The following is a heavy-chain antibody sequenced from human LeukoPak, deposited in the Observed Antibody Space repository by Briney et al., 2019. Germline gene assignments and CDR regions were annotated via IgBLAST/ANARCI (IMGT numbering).Heavy chain of an antibody. CDR2: IIPIFGTA. Sequence: APLKVACKASGGTFSSYAISRVRQAAGQGLEWMGGIIPIFGTANYAQKFQGRVTITADKSTSTGYMELSSLRSEDTAVYCCARDGCSSTSCYMDYWGQGALVTVSS. V-gene: IGHV1-69*06. D-gene: IGHD2-2*02. CDR1: GGTFSSYA. CDR3: ARDGCSSTSCYMDY. J-gene: IGHJ4*02.